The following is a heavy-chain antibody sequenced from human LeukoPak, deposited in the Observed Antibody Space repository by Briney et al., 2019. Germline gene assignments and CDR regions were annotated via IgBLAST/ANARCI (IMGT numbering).Heavy chain of an antibody. J-gene: IGHJ5*02. CDR2: INTNTANP. CDR3: ARGAPVMIAFGGVIAPFDP. CDR1: GYTFISYA. Sequence: ASVKVSCKASGYTFISYAMNGVRQAPGQGLEWVGWINTNTANPTYAQGFTGRFVFSLDTSVSTAYLQISSLKAEDTAVYYCARGAPVMIAFGGVIAPFDPWGQGTLVTVSS. V-gene: IGHV7-4-1*02. D-gene: IGHD3-16*02.